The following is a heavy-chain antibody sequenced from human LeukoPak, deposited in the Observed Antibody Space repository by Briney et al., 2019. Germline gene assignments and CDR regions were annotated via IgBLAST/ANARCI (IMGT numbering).Heavy chain of an antibody. CDR3: AKEVVTLYLDH. D-gene: IGHD4-23*01. J-gene: IGHJ4*02. Sequence: GGSLRLFCAASGFTFSSYAISWVRQAPGKGLEWVSAISGSGDTPNYADSVRGRFSISRDNSKNTPYLQMNSLRAEDTAVYYCAKEVVTLYLDHWGQGALVTVSS. V-gene: IGHV3-23*01. CDR2: ISGSGDTP. CDR1: GFTFSSYA.